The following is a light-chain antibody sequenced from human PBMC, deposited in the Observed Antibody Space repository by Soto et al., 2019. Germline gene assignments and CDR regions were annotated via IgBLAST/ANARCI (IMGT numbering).Light chain of an antibody. V-gene: IGKV3-20*01. CDR1: QSIASSY. CDR2: GAS. Sequence: EIVLTQSPGTLSLSPGERATLSCRASQSIASSYLTWYQHKPGQAPRLLIYGASSRATVIPDRFSGSGSGTGFTLTISRLEPEDFAVYYCQQYGSSSYTFGQGTQLEIK. CDR3: QQYGSSSYT. J-gene: IGKJ2*01.